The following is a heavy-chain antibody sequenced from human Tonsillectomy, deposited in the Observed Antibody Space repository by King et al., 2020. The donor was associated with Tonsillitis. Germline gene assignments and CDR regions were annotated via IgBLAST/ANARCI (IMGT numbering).Heavy chain of an antibody. V-gene: IGHV1-18*01. CDR2: ISTYSGDT. Sequence: QLVQSGAEVKKPGASVRVSCKASGYTFTSYGISWVRQAPGHGLEWMGWISTYSGDTNYAQNFQGRVTITTDTSTSTVYMELRSLRSDDTAIYYCAREYVDFPENCFDPWGQGTLVTVSS. CDR3: AREYVDFPENCFDP. D-gene: IGHD4-17*01. CDR1: GYTFTSYG. J-gene: IGHJ5*02.